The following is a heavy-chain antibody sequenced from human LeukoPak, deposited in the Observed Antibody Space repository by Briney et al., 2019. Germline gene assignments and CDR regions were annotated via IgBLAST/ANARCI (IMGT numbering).Heavy chain of an antibody. D-gene: IGHD6-13*01. CDR2: ISSSSSYI. Sequence: GGSLRLSCAASGFTFSSYNMNWVRQAPGKGLEWVSSISSSSSYIYYADSVKGRFTISRDNAKNSLYLQMNSLRAEDTAVYYCARERGAYGSSRGIDPWGQGTLVTVSS. V-gene: IGHV3-21*01. CDR3: ARERGAYGSSRGIDP. CDR1: GFTFSSYN. J-gene: IGHJ5*02.